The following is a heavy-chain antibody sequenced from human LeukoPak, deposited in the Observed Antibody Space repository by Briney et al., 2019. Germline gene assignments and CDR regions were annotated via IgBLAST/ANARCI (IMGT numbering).Heavy chain of an antibody. CDR2: ISSSSSYI. J-gene: IGHJ4*02. V-gene: IGHV3-21*01. CDR3: ARGGYCSSTSCYTIFGYSSSQVGY. Sequence: PGGSLRLSCAASGFTFSSYSMNWVRQAPGKGLEWVSSISSSSSYIYYADSVKGRFTISRDNAKNSLYLQMNSLRAEDTAVYYCARGGYCSSTSCYTIFGYSSSQVGYWGQGTLVTVSS. D-gene: IGHD2-2*02. CDR1: GFTFSSYS.